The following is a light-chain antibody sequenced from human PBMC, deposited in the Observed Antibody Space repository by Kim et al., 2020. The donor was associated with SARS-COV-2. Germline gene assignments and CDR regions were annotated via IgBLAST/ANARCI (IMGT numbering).Light chain of an antibody. CDR2: KAS. CDR1: QNIDNW. Sequence: DIQMTQSPSTLSASVGDRVTITCRASQNIDNWVAWYQQKPGKAPKLLIYKASRLHSGVPSRFSGSGSGTEFTLTISSLQPDDFGIYFCQQYETYWTFGLGTKVEVK. V-gene: IGKV1-5*03. J-gene: IGKJ1*01. CDR3: QQYETYWT.